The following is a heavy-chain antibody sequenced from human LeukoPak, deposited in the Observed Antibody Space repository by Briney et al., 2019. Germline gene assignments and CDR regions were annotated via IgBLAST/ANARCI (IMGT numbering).Heavy chain of an antibody. Sequence: SETMSLTCAVYGGSSSGYYWSWNRQPPGKGLEWIGEINHSGSTNYNPSLKSRVTISVDTSKNQFSLKLSSVTAADTAVYYCARGLRRGSGKKAYYYYGMDVWGKGTTVTVSS. CDR1: GGSSSGYY. J-gene: IGHJ6*04. V-gene: IGHV4-34*01. CDR2: INHSGST. CDR3: ARGLRRGSGKKAYYYYGMDV. D-gene: IGHD3-10*01.